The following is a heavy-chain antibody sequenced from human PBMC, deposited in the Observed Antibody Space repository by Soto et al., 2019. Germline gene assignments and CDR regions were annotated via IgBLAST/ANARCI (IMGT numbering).Heavy chain of an antibody. CDR1: GFTFSDYA. D-gene: IGHD6-25*01. Sequence: GGSLTLSCAASGFTFSDYAMNWVREGPGRGLEWVSAISGSGGSTYYADSVKGRFTISRDNSKNTLYVQMNSLRAEDTAVYYCTKNPLPGAAAGPTWLDPWGQGILVTV. CDR3: TKNPLPGAAAGPTWLDP. J-gene: IGHJ5*02. CDR2: ISGSGGST. V-gene: IGHV3-23*01.